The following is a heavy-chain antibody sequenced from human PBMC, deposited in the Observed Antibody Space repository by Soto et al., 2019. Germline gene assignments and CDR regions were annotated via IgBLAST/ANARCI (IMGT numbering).Heavy chain of an antibody. CDR3: AIRRLETYYDFWSGYSWFDP. CDR2: IIPILGIA. CDR1: GGTFSSYT. V-gene: IGHV1-69*02. D-gene: IGHD3-3*01. J-gene: IGHJ5*02. Sequence: GASVKVSCKASGGTFSSYTISWVRQAPGQGLEWAGRIIPILGIANYAQKFQGRVTITADKSTSTAYMELSSLRSEDTAVYYCAIRRLETYYDFWSGYSWFDPWGQGTLVTVSS.